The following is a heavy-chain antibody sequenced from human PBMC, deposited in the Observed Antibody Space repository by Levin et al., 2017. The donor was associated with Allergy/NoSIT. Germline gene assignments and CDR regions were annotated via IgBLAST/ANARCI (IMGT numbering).Heavy chain of an antibody. D-gene: IGHD4-17*01. V-gene: IGHV1-69*06. J-gene: IGHJ4*02. CDR3: AIETMTTVTAY. CDR2: IIPIFGTA. CDR1: AGTFSSYA. Sequence: SVKVSCKASAGTFSSYAISWVRQPPAHGLEWMGGIIPIFGTANYAQKSQGRVTTTADKSTSTAYMERSSLRSEDTAVYYCAIETMTTVTAYWGQGTLVTVSS.